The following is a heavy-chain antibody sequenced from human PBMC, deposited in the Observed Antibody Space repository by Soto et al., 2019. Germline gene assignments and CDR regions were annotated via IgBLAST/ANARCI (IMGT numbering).Heavy chain of an antibody. V-gene: IGHV3-23*01. J-gene: IGHJ4*02. Sequence: GGSLRLSCAASGFTFSSYAMSWVRQAPGKGLEWVSAISGSGGSTYYADSVKGLFTISRDNSKNTLYLQMNSLRAEDTAVYYCARDLGSGHYFDYWGQGTLVTVSS. CDR3: ARDLGSGHYFDY. CDR1: GFTFSSYA. CDR2: ISGSGGST. D-gene: IGHD3-3*01.